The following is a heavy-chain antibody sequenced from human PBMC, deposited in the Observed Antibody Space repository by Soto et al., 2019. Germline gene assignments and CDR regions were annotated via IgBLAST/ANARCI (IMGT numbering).Heavy chain of an antibody. V-gene: IGHV3-21*01. CDR1: GFTFSSYS. CDR3: ARLTPYDSSGYYCY. Sequence: EVQLVESGGGLVKPGGSLRLSCAASGFTFSSYSMNWVRQAPGKGLEWVSSISSSSSYIYYADSVKGRFTISRDNAKNSLYLQMNRMRAEDTAVYYSARLTPYDSSGYYCYWGQGTLVTVSS. CDR2: ISSSSSYI. J-gene: IGHJ1*01. D-gene: IGHD3-22*01.